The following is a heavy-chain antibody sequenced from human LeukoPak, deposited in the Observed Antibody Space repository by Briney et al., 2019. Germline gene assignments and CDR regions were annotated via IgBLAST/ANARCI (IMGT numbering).Heavy chain of an antibody. CDR1: GFTFSSSS. CDR3: ARAQTGEDFDY. CDR2: VSSSGSYI. V-gene: IGHV3-21*01. Sequence: GGSLRLSCAASGFTFSSSSMNWVRQAPGKGLEWASSVSSSGSYIYYADSVKGRFTISRDNAKNSLYLQMNSLRAEDTAVYYCARAQTGEDFDYWGQGTLVTVSS. J-gene: IGHJ4*02. D-gene: IGHD7-27*01.